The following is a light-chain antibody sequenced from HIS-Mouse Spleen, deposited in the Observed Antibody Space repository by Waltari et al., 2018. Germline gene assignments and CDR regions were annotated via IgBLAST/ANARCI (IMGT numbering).Light chain of an antibody. CDR2: EDS. V-gene: IGLV3-10*01. Sequence: SYELTQPPSVSVSPGQTARITCSGDALPKKYAYWYQQKSGQAPVLVIYEDSKRPPGIPERFSGSSSGTMATLTISGAQVEGEADYYCYSTDSSGNHRVFGGGTKLTVL. CDR3: YSTDSSGNHRV. CDR1: ALPKKY. J-gene: IGLJ2*01.